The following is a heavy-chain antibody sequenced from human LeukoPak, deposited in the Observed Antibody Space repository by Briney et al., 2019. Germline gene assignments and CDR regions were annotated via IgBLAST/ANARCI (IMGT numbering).Heavy chain of an antibody. Sequence: GGSLRLSCEASGFTFTTYAMSWVRQAPGKGLQWVSGISGGDSGTYYTDSVRGRFTISRDDSKNTVYLQINSLRAEDTAVYYYAKCMSATGVCLNFDSWGQGILVTVSS. V-gene: IGHV3-23*01. CDR2: ISGGDSGT. D-gene: IGHD2-8*01. CDR1: GFTFTTYA. CDR3: AKCMSATGVCLNFDS. J-gene: IGHJ4*02.